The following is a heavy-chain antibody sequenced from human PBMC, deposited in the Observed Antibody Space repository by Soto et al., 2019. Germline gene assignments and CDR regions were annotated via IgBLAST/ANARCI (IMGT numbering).Heavy chain of an antibody. CDR2: IYPGDSDT. Sequence: GGSLQISCKGSGYSFTSYWIGWVRQMPGKGLEWMGIIYPGDSDTRYSPSFQGQVTISADKSISTAYLQWSSLKASDTAMYYCASRIAAEQGAYYYGMDVWGQGTTVTVSS. J-gene: IGHJ6*02. V-gene: IGHV5-51*01. CDR1: GYSFTSYW. D-gene: IGHD6-13*01. CDR3: ASRIAAEQGAYYYGMDV.